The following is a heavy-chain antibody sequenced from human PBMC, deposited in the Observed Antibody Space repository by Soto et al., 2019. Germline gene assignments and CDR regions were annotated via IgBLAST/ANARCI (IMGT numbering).Heavy chain of an antibody. J-gene: IGHJ4*02. CDR1: GYTFTDFY. CDR2: INPNSGDT. V-gene: IGHV1-2*04. D-gene: IGHD3-16*01. CDR3: ATSRGFGDGTEVYYLDY. Sequence: QVQLVQSGAEVKKPGASVKVSCKASGYTFTDFYIHWVRQAPGQGLEWMGWINPNSGDTNYAQNFQGWVTMTRDTSINTAYMELSRLTSDDTAVFDCATSRGFGDGTEVYYLDYWGQGTLVTVSP.